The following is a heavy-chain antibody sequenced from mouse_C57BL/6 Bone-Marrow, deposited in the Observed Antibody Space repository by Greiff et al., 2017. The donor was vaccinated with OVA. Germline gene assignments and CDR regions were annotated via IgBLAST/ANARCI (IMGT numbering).Heavy chain of an antibody. Sequence: VKLQQPGAELVMPGASVKLSCKASGYTFTSSWMHWVKQRPGQGLEWIGEIDPSDSYTNYNHKFKGKSTLTVDKSSSTAYMQLSSLTSEYSAVYYCARRYYGSSYYAMDYWGQGTSVTVSS. V-gene: IGHV1-69*01. D-gene: IGHD1-1*01. CDR1: GYTFTSSW. J-gene: IGHJ4*01. CDR2: IDPSDSYT. CDR3: ARRYYGSSYYAMDY.